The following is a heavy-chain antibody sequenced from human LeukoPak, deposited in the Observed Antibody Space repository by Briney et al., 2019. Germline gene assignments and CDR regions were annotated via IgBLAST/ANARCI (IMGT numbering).Heavy chain of an antibody. CDR3: ARGLPPVSLWFGELYMGVYYFDY. CDR1: GGSISSYY. Sequence: SETLSLTCTVSGGSISSYYWSWIRQPPGKGLEWIGYIYYCRSSNYNPSLKSRVTISVDTSKNQFSLKLSSVTAADTAVYYCARGLPPVSLWFGELYMGVYYFDYWGQGTLVTVSA. V-gene: IGHV4-59*01. D-gene: IGHD3-10*01. J-gene: IGHJ4*02. CDR2: IYYCRSS.